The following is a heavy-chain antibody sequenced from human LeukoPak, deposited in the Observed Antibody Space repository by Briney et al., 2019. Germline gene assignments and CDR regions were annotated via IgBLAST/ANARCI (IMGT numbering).Heavy chain of an antibody. J-gene: IGHJ6*02. CDR3: ASRLYDFWSGYSRSGMDV. V-gene: IGHV4-4*02. Sequence: SQTLSLTCAVSGGSISSSNWWSWVRQPPGKGLEWIGEIYHSGSTNYNPSLKSRVTISVDKSKNQFSLKLSSVTAADTAVYYCASRLYDFWSGYSRSGMDVWGQGTTVTVSS. D-gene: IGHD3-3*01. CDR1: GGSISSSNW. CDR2: IYHSGST.